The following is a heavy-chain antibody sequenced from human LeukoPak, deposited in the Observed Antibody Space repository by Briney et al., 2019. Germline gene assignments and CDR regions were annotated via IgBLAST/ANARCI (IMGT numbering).Heavy chain of an antibody. J-gene: IGHJ6*02. CDR3: ARDMSEGDLFGYYHYGMDV. Sequence: PTGGSLRLSCAASGFTFSSYAMYWVRQAPGRGLEWVAVISYVGYNKYYADSVKGRFTISRDNSKNTLYLQMNSLRAEDTAVYYCARDMSEGDLFGYYHYGMDVWGQGTTVTVSS. CDR1: GFTFSSYA. CDR2: ISYVGYNK. D-gene: IGHD2-21*01. V-gene: IGHV3-30-3*01.